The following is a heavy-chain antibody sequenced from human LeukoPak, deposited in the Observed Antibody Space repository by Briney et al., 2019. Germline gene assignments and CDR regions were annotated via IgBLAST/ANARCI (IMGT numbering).Heavy chain of an antibody. Sequence: GGSLRLSCAASGFPFSTYAMHWVRQAPGKGLEWVAVISYDGSNEYYVDSVKGRFTISRDNSENTLYLQMNSLRAEDTALYYCAGAYGYNYFHYWGQGTLVTVSS. J-gene: IGHJ4*02. V-gene: IGHV3-30*14. D-gene: IGHD5-12*01. CDR1: GFPFSTYA. CDR3: AGAYGYNYFHY. CDR2: ISYDGSNE.